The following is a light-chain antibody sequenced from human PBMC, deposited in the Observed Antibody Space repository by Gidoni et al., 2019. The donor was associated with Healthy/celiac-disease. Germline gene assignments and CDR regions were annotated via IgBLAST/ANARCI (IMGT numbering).Light chain of an antibody. CDR2: DAS. CDR3: QQSYSTLPT. V-gene: IGKV1-39*01. Sequence: DIQMTQSPYSLSASVGDRVTITCRASQSISSYLDWYQQKPGKAPKLLIYDASSLQSGVPSRFSGSGSGTDFTLTISSLQPEDFATYYCQQSYSTLPTFGGGTKVEIK. CDR1: QSISSY. J-gene: IGKJ4*01.